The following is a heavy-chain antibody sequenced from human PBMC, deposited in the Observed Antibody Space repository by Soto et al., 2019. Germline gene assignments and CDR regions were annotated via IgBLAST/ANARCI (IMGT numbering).Heavy chain of an antibody. D-gene: IGHD3-22*01. CDR2: ISSSGTYI. J-gene: IGHJ4*02. Sequence: GGSLRLSCAASGFTFSSYSMNWVRQAPGKGLEWVSSISSSGTYIYYADSVKGRFTISRDNAKNTLYLQMNSLRAEDTAVYYCAIRASYYDSSGYFDYWGQGTLVTVSS. CDR3: AIRASYYDSSGYFDY. CDR1: GFTFSSYS. V-gene: IGHV3-21*01.